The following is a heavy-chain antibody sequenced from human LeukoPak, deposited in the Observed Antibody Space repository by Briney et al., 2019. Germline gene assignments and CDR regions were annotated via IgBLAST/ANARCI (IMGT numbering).Heavy chain of an antibody. CDR3: ARGQMTAVPLLDY. CDR1: GGSISNYY. V-gene: IGHV4-59*01. J-gene: IGHJ4*02. CDR2: VYYSGST. Sequence: SETLSLTCTVSGGSISNYYWTWIRQPPGKGLEWIAYVYYSGSTNYNPSLKSRVTISSDTSKKQFSLKMSSVTAADTAVYYCARGQMTAVPLLDYWGQGALVTVSS. D-gene: IGHD4-11*01.